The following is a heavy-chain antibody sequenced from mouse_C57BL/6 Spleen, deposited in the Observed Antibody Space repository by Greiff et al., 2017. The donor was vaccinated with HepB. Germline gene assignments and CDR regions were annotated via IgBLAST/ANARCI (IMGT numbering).Heavy chain of an antibody. D-gene: IGHD1-1*01. Sequence: EVMLVESGGGLVKPGGSLKLSCAASGFTFSSYTMSWVRQTPEKRLEWVATISGGGGNTYYPDSVKGRFTISRDNAKNTLYLQMSSLRSEDTALYYCARQDYYGSCFAYWGQGTLVTVSA. CDR2: ISGGGGNT. CDR3: ARQDYYGSCFAY. V-gene: IGHV5-9*01. CDR1: GFTFSSYT. J-gene: IGHJ3*01.